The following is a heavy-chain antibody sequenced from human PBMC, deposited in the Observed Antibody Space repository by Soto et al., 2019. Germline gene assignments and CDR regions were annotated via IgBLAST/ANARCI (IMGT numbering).Heavy chain of an antibody. Sequence: SVKVSCEASGYTFTSYYMHWVRQAPGQGLEWMGIINPSGGSTSYAQKFQGRVTMTRDTSTSTVYMELSSLRSEDTAVYYCARACSSTSWYSCFDPWGQGTLVTVSS. V-gene: IGHV1-46*01. CDR1: GYTFTSYY. CDR2: INPSGGST. D-gene: IGHD2-2*01. CDR3: ARACSSTSWYSCFDP. J-gene: IGHJ5*02.